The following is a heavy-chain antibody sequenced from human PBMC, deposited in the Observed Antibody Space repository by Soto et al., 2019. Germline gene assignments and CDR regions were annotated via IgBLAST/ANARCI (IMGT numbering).Heavy chain of an antibody. V-gene: IGHV3-7*05. J-gene: IGHJ5*02. CDR1: GFTCGGFG. Sequence: GGPLRLSYAAAGFTCGGFGVSRVRQTPGKGLEWVANIKQDGSEKYYVDSVKGRFTISRDNAKNSLYLQMNSLRAEDTAVYYCAARGVRGVNVDNWFDPWGQGTLVTVSS. CDR3: AARGVRGVNVDNWFDP. CDR2: IKQDGSEK. D-gene: IGHD3-10*01.